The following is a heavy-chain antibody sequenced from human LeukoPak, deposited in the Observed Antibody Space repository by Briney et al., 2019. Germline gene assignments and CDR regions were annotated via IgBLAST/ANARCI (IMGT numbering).Heavy chain of an antibody. CDR1: GFTFSSYS. V-gene: IGHV3-21*04. D-gene: IGHD6-19*01. CDR3: AKESDSSGWSTFTDAFDI. Sequence: GGSLRLSCAASGFTFSSYSMNWVRQAPGKGLEWVSSISSSSSYIYYADSVKGRFTISRDNAKNSLYLQMNSLRAEDTAVYYCAKESDSSGWSTFTDAFDIWGQGTMVTVSS. J-gene: IGHJ3*02. CDR2: ISSSSSYI.